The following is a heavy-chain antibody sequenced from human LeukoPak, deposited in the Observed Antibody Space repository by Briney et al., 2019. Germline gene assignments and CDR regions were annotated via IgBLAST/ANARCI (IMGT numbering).Heavy chain of an antibody. CDR3: ARAATLSYSSSWYPPLDY. CDR2: IYYSGST. CDR1: GGSISSYY. V-gene: IGHV4-59*05. D-gene: IGHD6-13*01. J-gene: IGHJ4*02. Sequence: PSETLSLTCTVSGGSISSYYWSWIRQPAGKGLEWIGSIYYSGSTYYNPSLKSRVTISVDTSKNQFSLKLSSVTAADTAVYYCARAATLSYSSSWYPPLDYWGQGTLVTVSS.